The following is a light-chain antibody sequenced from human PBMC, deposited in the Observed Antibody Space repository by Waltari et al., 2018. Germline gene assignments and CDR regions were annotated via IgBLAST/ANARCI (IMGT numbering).Light chain of an antibody. CDR3: QQSYSTLLT. CDR2: AAS. CDR1: QSISTY. J-gene: IGKJ4*01. Sequence: DIQMTQSPSSLSASVGDRVTITCRASQSISTYLNWYQRKPRKAPKRLIYAASSLQSGVPSRFSGCGSGTDFTLTITSLQPEDFATYHCQQSYSTLLTFGGGTKVEIK. V-gene: IGKV1-39*01.